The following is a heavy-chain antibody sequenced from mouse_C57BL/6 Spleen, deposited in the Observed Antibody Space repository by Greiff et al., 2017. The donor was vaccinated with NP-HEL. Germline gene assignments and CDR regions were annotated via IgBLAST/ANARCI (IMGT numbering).Heavy chain of an antibody. CDR1: GYAFSSYW. D-gene: IGHD1-1*01. CDR3: ARGYYGSRSYFDY. J-gene: IGHJ2*01. V-gene: IGHV1-80*01. CDR2: IYPGDGDT. Sequence: QVQLQQSGAELVKPGASVKISCKASGYAFSSYWMNWVKQRPGKGLEWIGKIYPGDGDTNYNGKFKGKATLTADKSSSKAYMQLSSLTSEDSAVYFCARGYYGSRSYFDYWGQGTTLTVSS.